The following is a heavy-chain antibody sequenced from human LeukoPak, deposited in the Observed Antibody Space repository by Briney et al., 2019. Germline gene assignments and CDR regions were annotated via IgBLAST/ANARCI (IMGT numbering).Heavy chain of an antibody. D-gene: IGHD5-12*01. Sequence: GASVKVSCKASGGTFSSYAISWVRQAPGQGLEWMGRIIPILGIANYAQKFQGRVTITADKSTSTAYMELSSLRSEDTAVYYCAREKSDIVATYAFDIWGQGTMVTVS. CDR1: GGTFSSYA. V-gene: IGHV1-69*04. CDR2: IIPILGIA. J-gene: IGHJ3*02. CDR3: AREKSDIVATYAFDI.